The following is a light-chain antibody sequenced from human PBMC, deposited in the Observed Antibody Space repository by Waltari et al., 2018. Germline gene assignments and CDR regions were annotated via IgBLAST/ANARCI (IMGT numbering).Light chain of an antibody. CDR1: QSITTTY. Sequence: EIVLTQSPGTLSLSPGERATLSCRASQSITTTYLAWYQQRPGQAPRLLIDGVSIRATGIPDRFSGSGSGTDFTLTISRLEPEDFAMYYCQQYGTSSMYTFGQGTKLEIK. CDR3: QQYGTSSMYT. V-gene: IGKV3-20*01. CDR2: GVS. J-gene: IGKJ2*01.